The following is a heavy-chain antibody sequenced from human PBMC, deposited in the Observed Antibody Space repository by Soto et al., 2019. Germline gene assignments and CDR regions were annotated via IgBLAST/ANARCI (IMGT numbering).Heavy chain of an antibody. V-gene: IGHV1-2*04. Sequence: ASVKVSCKASGYTFTGYYMHWVRQAPGQGLEWMGWINPNSGGTNYAQKFQGWVTMTRDTSISTAYMELSRLRSDDTAVYYCARDRDWSGSYYFDYWGQGTLVTVSS. J-gene: IGHJ4*02. D-gene: IGHD1-26*01. CDR1: GYTFTGYY. CDR2: INPNSGGT. CDR3: ARDRDWSGSYYFDY.